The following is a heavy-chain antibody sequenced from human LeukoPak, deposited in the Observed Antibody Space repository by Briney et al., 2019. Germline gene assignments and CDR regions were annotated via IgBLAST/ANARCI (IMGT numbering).Heavy chain of an antibody. CDR1: GGSISSYY. CDR3: AKDYDFWSGYYPFDP. V-gene: IGHV3-7*03. CDR2: IKQDGSEK. D-gene: IGHD3-3*01. J-gene: IGHJ5*02. Sequence: ETLSLTCTVSGGSISSYYWSWIRQPPGKGLEWVANIKQDGSEKYYVDSVKGRFTISRDNAKNSLYLQMNSLRAEDTAVYYCAKDYDFWSGYYPFDPWGQGTLVTVSS.